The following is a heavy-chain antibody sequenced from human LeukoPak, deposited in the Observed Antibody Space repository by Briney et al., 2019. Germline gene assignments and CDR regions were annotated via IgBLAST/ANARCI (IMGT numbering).Heavy chain of an antibody. J-gene: IGHJ5*01. V-gene: IGHV4-4*07. CDR3: ARNSWGLDS. Sequence: SETLSLTCTVSGDSISGYYWSWIRQPAGKGLEWVGRIDTSGSTNYNSSLKSRVTMSVDTSKNQFSPKLNSVTAADTAVYYCARNSWGLDSWGQGTLVTVSS. CDR2: IDTSGST. CDR1: GDSISGYY. D-gene: IGHD7-27*01.